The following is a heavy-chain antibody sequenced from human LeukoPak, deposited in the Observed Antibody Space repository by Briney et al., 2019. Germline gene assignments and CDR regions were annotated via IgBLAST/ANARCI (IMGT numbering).Heavy chain of an antibody. D-gene: IGHD3-16*02. CDR1: GYTFTSYY. CDR2: INPSGGST. V-gene: IGHV1-46*01. J-gene: IGHJ4*02. CDR3: ARGLVGSYRQGNYFDY. Sequence: ASVKVSCKASGYTFTSYYMHWVRQAPGQGLEWMGIINPSGGSTSYAQKFQGRVTMTRDTSTSTVYMELSSLRSEDTAVYYCARGLVGSYRQGNYFDYWGQGILVTVSS.